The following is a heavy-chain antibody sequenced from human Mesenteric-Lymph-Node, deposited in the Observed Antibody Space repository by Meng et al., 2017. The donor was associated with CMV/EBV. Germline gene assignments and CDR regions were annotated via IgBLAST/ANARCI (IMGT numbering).Heavy chain of an antibody. CDR1: GGSISSYY. V-gene: IGHV4-59*01. Sequence: SETLSLTCTVSGGSISSYYWSWIRQPPGKGLAWIGYIYYSGSTNYNPSLKSRVTISVDTSKNQFSLKLSSVTAADTAVYYCAGLYYYYGMDVWGQGTTVTVSS. CDR2: IYYSGST. J-gene: IGHJ6*02. CDR3: AGLYYYYGMDV.